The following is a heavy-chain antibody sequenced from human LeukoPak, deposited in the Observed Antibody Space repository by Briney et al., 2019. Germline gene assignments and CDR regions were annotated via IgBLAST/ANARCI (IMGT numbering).Heavy chain of an antibody. V-gene: IGHV1-2*02. J-gene: IGHJ3*02. Sequence: ASVKVSCKASGYTFTGYYMHWVRQAPGQGREWMGWINPNRGGTNYAQKFQGRVTITRDTSISTAYMELSRLRSDDTAVYYCARDGTYCSSTSCYTADAFDIWGQGTMVTVSS. CDR1: GYTFTGYY. D-gene: IGHD2-2*02. CDR3: ARDGTYCSSTSCYTADAFDI. CDR2: INPNRGGT.